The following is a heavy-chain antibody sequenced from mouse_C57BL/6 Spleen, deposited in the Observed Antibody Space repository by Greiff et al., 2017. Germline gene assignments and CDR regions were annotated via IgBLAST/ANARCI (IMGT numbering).Heavy chain of an antibody. CDR2: IYPGDGDT. CDR3: ARRSYYSNYVYYAMDY. CDR1: GYAFSSYW. Sequence: QVQLQQSGAELVKPGASVKISCKASGYAFSSYWMNWVKQRPGKGLERIGQIYPGDGDTNYNGKFKGKATLTADKSSSTAYMQLSSLTSEDSAVYFCARRSYYSNYVYYAMDYWGQGTSVTVSS. J-gene: IGHJ4*01. D-gene: IGHD2-5*01. V-gene: IGHV1-80*01.